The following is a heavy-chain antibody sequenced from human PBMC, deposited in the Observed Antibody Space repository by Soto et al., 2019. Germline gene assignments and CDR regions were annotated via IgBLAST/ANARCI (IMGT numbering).Heavy chain of an antibody. CDR1: GYTFTSYG. V-gene: IGHV1-18*01. Sequence: QVQLVQSGAEVKKPGASVKVSCKASGYTFTSYGISWVRQAPGQGLEWMGWISAYNGDTDYAHNLQASVTLTTDISTTTAYMELRSLRSDDTAVYYCARGASSLPGFYWGQGTLVTVSS. CDR3: ARGASSLPGFY. CDR2: ISAYNGDT. J-gene: IGHJ4*02. D-gene: IGHD6-13*01.